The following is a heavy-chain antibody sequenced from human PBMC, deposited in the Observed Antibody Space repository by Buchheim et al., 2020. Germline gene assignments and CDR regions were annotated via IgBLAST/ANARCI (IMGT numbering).Heavy chain of an antibody. CDR2: ISGSGGST. D-gene: IGHD3-22*01. CDR3: AKEGGGEPAYYYDSSGLDY. Sequence: EVQLLESGGGLVQPGGSLRLSCAASGFTFSSYAMSWVRQAPGKGLEWVSAISGSGGSTYYADSVKGRFTISRDNSKNKLYLQMNSLRAEDTAVYYCAKEGGGEPAYYYDSSGLDYWGQGTL. CDR1: GFTFSSYA. J-gene: IGHJ4*02. V-gene: IGHV3-23*01.